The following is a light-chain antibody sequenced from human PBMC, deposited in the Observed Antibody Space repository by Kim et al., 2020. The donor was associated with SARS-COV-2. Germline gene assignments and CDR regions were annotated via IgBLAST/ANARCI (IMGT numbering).Light chain of an antibody. CDR1: TGAVTSGFY. Sequence: QAVVTQEPSLTVSPGGTVTLTCASSTGAVTSGFYPNWFQQKPGQAPRALIYITSNRHSWTPARFSGSLLGGKAALTLSGVQPADEAEYYCLLYYGGAQRVVFGGGTQLTVL. CDR2: ITS. V-gene: IGLV7-43*01. J-gene: IGLJ2*01. CDR3: LLYYGGAQRVV.